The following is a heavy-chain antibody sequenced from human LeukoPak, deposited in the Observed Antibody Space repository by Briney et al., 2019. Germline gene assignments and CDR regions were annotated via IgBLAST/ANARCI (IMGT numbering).Heavy chain of an antibody. CDR1: GFTFSSYA. J-gene: IGHJ4*02. V-gene: IGHV3-30-3*01. CDR3: ARAKSTKYYFDY. CDR2: ISYDGSNK. Sequence: GGSLRLSCAASGFTFSSYAMHWVRQAPGKGLEWEAVISYDGSNKYYADSVKGRFTISRDNSKNTLYLQMNSLRAEDTAVYYCARAKSTKYYFDYWGQGTLVTVSS.